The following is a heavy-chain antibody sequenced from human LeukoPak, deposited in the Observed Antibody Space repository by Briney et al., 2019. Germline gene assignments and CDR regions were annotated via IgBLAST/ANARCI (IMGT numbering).Heavy chain of an antibody. J-gene: IGHJ4*02. CDR1: GGTLRSYP. V-gene: IGHV1-69*01. Sequence: SVTVSFKASGGTLRSYPINWLRQPPGQAFEWMGGILPIFGTANYPQKFQGRVTITADESTSTAYMELSSLRSEDTAVYYCARTTRIAAAGYVYWGQGTLVTVSS. CDR2: ILPIFGTA. CDR3: ARTTRIAAAGYVY. D-gene: IGHD6-13*01.